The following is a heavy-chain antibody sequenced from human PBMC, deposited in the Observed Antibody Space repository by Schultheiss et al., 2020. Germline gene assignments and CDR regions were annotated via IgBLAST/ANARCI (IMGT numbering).Heavy chain of an antibody. V-gene: IGHV1-8*01. Sequence: ASVKVSCKASGYTFTSYDINWVRQATGQGLEWMGWMNPNSGNTDYAQKFQGRVTMTRNTSISTAYMELSSLRSEDTAVYYCARDNKGHYDSSGYYSDFDYWGQGTLVTVSS. J-gene: IGHJ4*02. CDR2: MNPNSGNT. D-gene: IGHD3-22*01. CDR1: GYTFTSYD. CDR3: ARDNKGHYDSSGYYSDFDY.